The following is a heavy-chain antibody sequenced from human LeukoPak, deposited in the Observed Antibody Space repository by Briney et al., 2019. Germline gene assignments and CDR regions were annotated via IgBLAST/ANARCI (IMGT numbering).Heavy chain of an antibody. V-gene: IGHV3-15*01. J-gene: IGHJ4*02. CDR1: GFTFNNAW. Sequence: MTGGSLRLACAASGFTFNNAWLSWVRQAPRKGLDCVGRIKSKTDNGTIDYAAPVKGRFTIPRDDSKNTLYLQMSSLKTEDTAVYYCTTWNYWGQGTLVTVSS. CDR3: TTWNY. CDR2: IKSKTDNGTI.